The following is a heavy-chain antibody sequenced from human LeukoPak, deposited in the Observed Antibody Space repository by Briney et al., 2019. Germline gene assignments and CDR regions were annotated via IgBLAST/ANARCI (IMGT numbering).Heavy chain of an antibody. V-gene: IGHV3-23*01. CDR2: ISGSGGST. J-gene: IGHJ4*02. CDR1: GFTFSSYA. D-gene: IGHD5-12*01. CDR3: ASQVDIVVVFDY. Sequence: PGRSLRLSCAASGFTFSSYAMSWVRQAPGKGLEWVSAISGSGGSTYYADSVKGRFTISRDNSKNTLYLQMNSLRAEDTAVYYCASQVDIVVVFDYWGQGTLVTVSS.